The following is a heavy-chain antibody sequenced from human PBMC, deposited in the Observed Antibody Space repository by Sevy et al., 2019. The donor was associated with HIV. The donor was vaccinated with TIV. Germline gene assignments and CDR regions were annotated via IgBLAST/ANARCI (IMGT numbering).Heavy chain of an antibody. V-gene: IGHV3-7*01. CDR3: ATILPAGVPAEYFQH. CDR2: INQGGSQE. D-gene: IGHD2-2*01. CDR1: GLTFSSYW. J-gene: IGHJ1*01. Sequence: GGSLRLSCAASGLTFSSYWMTWVRQAPGKGLEWVANINQGGSQEYYVDSVKGRFTSSRDNAKNSLYLQINSLRAEDTAVYYCATILPAGVPAEYFQHWGQGTLVIVSS.